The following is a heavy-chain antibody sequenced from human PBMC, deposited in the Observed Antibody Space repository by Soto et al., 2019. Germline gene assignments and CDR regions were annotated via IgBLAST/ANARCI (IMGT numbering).Heavy chain of an antibody. J-gene: IGHJ5*02. CDR1: GFTFSDYY. CDR3: ARNDIVATIYWFDP. CDR2: ISSSGSTI. Sequence: CLRLSCAASGFTFSDYYMSWIRQAPGKGLEWVSYISSSGSTIYYADSVKGRFTISRDNAKNSLYLQMNSLRAEDTAVYYCARNDIVATIYWFDPWGQGTLVTVS. V-gene: IGHV3-11*01. D-gene: IGHD5-12*01.